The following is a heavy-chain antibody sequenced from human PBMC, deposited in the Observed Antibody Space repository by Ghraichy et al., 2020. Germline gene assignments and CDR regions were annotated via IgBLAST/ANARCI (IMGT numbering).Heavy chain of an antibody. CDR3: VKGRRVVSGSSWQPDAFDI. V-gene: IGHV3-30*02. CDR1: GFTFSSYG. J-gene: IGHJ3*02. CDR2: IRYDGSNK. D-gene: IGHD6-13*01. Sequence: GGSLRLSCAASGFTFSSYGMHWVRQAPGKGLEWVAFIRYDGSNKYYADSVKGRFTISRDNSKNTLYLQMNSLRAEDTAVYYCVKGRRVVSGSSWQPDAFDIWGQGTMVTVSS.